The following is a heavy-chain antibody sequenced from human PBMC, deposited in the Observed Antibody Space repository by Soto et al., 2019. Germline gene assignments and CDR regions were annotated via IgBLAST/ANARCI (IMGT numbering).Heavy chain of an antibody. CDR3: ARSFITMVRGEKTNWSDP. D-gene: IGHD3-10*01. CDR2: IYYSGST. V-gene: IGHV4-59*01. J-gene: IGHJ5*02. CDR1: GGSISSYY. Sequence: SETLSLTCTVSGGSISSYYWSWIRQPPGKGLEWIGYIYYSGSTNYNPSLKSRVTISVDTSKNQFSLKLSSVTAADTAVYYCARSFITMVRGEKTNWSDPWGQGTLVTVSS.